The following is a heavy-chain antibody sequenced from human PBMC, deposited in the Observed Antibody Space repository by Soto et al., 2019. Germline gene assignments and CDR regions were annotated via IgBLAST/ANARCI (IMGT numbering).Heavy chain of an antibody. J-gene: IGHJ4*02. CDR1: GLTLSRYS. CDR2: MSDDGDNK. D-gene: IGHD3-3*01. V-gene: IGHV3-30-3*01. Sequence: VHVVESGGGVVQPGTSTTLSCAASGLTLSRYSLHWVRQAPGKGLEWVAMMSDDGDNKYYADSVKGRFTISRDSSKNTLFLQMNSMRPEDTAVYYCARIITIFGVETQDALDFWGRGSLVTVSS. CDR3: ARIITIFGVETQDALDF.